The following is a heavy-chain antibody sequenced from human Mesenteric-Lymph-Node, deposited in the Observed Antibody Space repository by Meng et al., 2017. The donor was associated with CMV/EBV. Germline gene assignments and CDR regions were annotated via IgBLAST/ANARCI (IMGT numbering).Heavy chain of an antibody. J-gene: IGHJ4*02. CDR2: ISSSSSYI. CDR1: GFTFSSYS. CDR3: ARDICSGGSCYIDFDY. V-gene: IGHV3-21*01. Sequence: GESLKISCAASGFTFSSYSMNWVRQAPGKGLEWVSSISSSSSYIYYADSVKGRFTISRDNAKNSLYLQMNSLGAEDTAVYYCARDICSGGSCYIDFDYWGQGTLVTVSS. D-gene: IGHD2-15*01.